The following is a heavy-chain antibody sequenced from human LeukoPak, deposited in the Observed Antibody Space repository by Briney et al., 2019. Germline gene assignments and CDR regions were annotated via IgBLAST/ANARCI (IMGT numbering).Heavy chain of an antibody. Sequence: PSETLSLTCTVSGGSIGSYYWSWIRQPPGKGLAWIGHIYDTGYTNYNPSLKTRVTISVDTSKNQFSLKLNYVNASDTAVYYCARGCTNGVCYKEEYYFDYWGQGTLVTVSS. CDR3: ARGCTNGVCYKEEYYFDY. V-gene: IGHV4-59*01. CDR2: IYDTGYT. CDR1: GGSIGSYY. J-gene: IGHJ4*02. D-gene: IGHD2-8*01.